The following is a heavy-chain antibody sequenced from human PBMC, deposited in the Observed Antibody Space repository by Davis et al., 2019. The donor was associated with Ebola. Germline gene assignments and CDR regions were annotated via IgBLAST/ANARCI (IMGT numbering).Heavy chain of an antibody. CDR1: GGTFSSYA. V-gene: IGHV1-8*02. CDR2: MNPNSGNT. D-gene: IGHD6-6*01. Sequence: ASVTVSCKASGGTFSSYAISWVRQATGQGLEWMGWMNPNSGNTGYAQKFQGRVTMTRNTSISTAYMELSSLRSEDTAVYYCAKDRGSSSWYFDLWGRGTLVTVSS. J-gene: IGHJ2*01. CDR3: AKDRGSSSWYFDL.